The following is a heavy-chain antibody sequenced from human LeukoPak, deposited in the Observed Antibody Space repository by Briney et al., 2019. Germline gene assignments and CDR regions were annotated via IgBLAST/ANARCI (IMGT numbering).Heavy chain of an antibody. CDR3: ARGPNYGSRSDYFDY. CDR1: GFTFSNYW. D-gene: IGHD3-10*01. Sequence: GGSLRLSCAASGFTFSNYWMNWVRQAPGKGLEWLANMKEDGSEKYCVDCVKGRFTISRDNAMNSLYLQMNSLRAEDTAVYYCARGPNYGSRSDYFDYWGQGTLVTVSS. V-gene: IGHV3-7*03. CDR2: MKEDGSEK. J-gene: IGHJ4*02.